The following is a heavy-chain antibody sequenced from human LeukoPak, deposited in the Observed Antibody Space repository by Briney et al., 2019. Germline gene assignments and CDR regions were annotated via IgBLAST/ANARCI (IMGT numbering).Heavy chain of an antibody. J-gene: IGHJ4*02. D-gene: IGHD3-10*01. Sequence: GGSLRLSCAASGFTFSNYNFYWVRQAPGKGLVWVSRINTDGSITNYADSVKGRFSISRDNAKNTLYLQMSSLRAEDTAVYYCARDRGPRTGFMVREAYDYWGQGTLVTVSS. V-gene: IGHV3-74*01. CDR3: ARDRGPRTGFMVREAYDY. CDR1: GFTFSNYN. CDR2: INTDGSIT.